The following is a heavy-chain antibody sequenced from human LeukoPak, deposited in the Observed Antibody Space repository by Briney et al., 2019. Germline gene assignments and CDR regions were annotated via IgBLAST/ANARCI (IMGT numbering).Heavy chain of an antibody. V-gene: IGHV4-30-4*01. D-gene: IGHD6-13*01. CDR3: AREITAAGKNWFDP. CDR2: IYYSGST. Sequence: SQTLSLTCTLSGGSISSGDYYWSWIRQPPGKGLEWIGYIYYSGSTYYNPSLKSRVTISVDTSKNQFSLKLSSVTAADTAVYYCAREITAAGKNWFDPWGQGTLATVSS. CDR1: GGSISSGDYY. J-gene: IGHJ5*02.